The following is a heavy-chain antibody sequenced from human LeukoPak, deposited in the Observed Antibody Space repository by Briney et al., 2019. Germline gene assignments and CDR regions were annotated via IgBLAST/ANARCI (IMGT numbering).Heavy chain of an antibody. Sequence: PSETLSLTCIVSGGSISSTVSYWGWVRQPSGKGLEWIGSIHYSGSTYYIPSLKSRITISLDMSKNQYSLKLTSVTAADTAVYYCARDVGFFDIDYWGQGILVTVSS. J-gene: IGHJ4*02. CDR3: ARDVGFFDIDY. CDR1: GGSISSTVSY. CDR2: IHYSGST. D-gene: IGHD3-9*01. V-gene: IGHV4-39*07.